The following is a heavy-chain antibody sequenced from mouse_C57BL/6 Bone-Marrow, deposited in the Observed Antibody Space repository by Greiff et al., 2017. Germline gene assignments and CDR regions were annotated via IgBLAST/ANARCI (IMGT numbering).Heavy chain of an antibody. CDR1: GYTFTDYY. D-gene: IGHD1-1*01. J-gene: IGHJ2*01. V-gene: IGHV1-26*01. Sequence: EVQLQQSGPELVKPGASVKISCKASGYTFTDYYMNWVKQSHGKSLEWIGDINPNNGGTSYNQKFKGKATLTVDKSASTTYMELRCLTSEDSAVYYFAREGITTVVEDYWGQGTTLTVSS. CDR2: INPNNGGT. CDR3: AREGITTVVEDY.